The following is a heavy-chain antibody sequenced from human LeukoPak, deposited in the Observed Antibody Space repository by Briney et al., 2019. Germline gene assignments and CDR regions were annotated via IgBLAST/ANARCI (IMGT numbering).Heavy chain of an antibody. CDR3: ARDNQPPYYDSSPTYYFDY. J-gene: IGHJ4*02. CDR1: GFTFSSYW. V-gene: IGHV3-33*08. CDR2: IWYDGSNK. D-gene: IGHD3-22*01. Sequence: GGSLRLSCAASGFTFSSYWMNWARQAPGKGLEWVAVIWYDGSNKYYADSVKGRFTISRDNSKNTLYLQMNSLRAEDTAVYYCARDNQPPYYDSSPTYYFDYWGQGTLVTVSS.